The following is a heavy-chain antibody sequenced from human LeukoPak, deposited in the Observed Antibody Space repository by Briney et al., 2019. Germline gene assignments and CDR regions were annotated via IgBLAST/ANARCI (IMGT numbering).Heavy chain of an antibody. CDR2: ISGSGGST. J-gene: IGHJ4*02. Sequence: GGSLRLSCAASGFTFSSYAMSWVRQAPGKGLEWVSAISGSGGSTYYADSVKGRFTISRDNSKNTLYLQMNTLRAEDTAVYYCAKELAYYEMSHPPVFGYWGQGTLVTVSS. CDR3: AKELAYYEMSHPPVFGY. CDR1: GFTFSSYA. D-gene: IGHD3-3*01. V-gene: IGHV3-23*01.